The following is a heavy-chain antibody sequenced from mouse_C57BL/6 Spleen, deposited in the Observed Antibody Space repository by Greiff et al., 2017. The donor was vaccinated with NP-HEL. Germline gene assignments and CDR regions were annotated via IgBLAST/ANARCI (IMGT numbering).Heavy chain of an antibody. CDR3: ARLTGTSFDY. Sequence: DVMLVESGGDLVKPGGSLKLSCAASGFTFSSYGMSWVRQTPDKRLEWVAAISSGGSYTYYPDSVKGRFTISRDNAKNTLYLQMSSLKSEDTAMYYCARLTGTSFDYWGQGTTLTVSS. V-gene: IGHV5-6*02. D-gene: IGHD4-1*01. J-gene: IGHJ2*01. CDR1: GFTFSSYG. CDR2: ISSGGSYT.